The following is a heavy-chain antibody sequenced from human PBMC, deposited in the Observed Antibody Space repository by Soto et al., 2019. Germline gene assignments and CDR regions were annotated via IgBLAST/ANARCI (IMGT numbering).Heavy chain of an antibody. J-gene: IGHJ5*02. CDR1: GGSISSGGYY. V-gene: IGHV4-31*03. CDR3: ARSVFP. Sequence: QVQLQESGPGLVKPSQTLSLTCTVSGGSISSGGYYCTWIRQHPGKGLEWIGYSYYSGSTYYNPSXXSRVXXXXXXXXXQFSXKLXXXXAXDTAVYYCARSVFPWGQGTLVTV. CDR2: SYYSGST.